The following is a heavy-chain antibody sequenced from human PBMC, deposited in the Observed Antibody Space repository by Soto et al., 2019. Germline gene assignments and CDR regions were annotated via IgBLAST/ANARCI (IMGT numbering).Heavy chain of an antibody. V-gene: IGHV4-59*08. J-gene: IGHJ5*02. CDR3: TRRRSSTRGPFDP. CDR2: IYYSGGT. Sequence: QVQLQESGPGLVKPSETLSLTCTVSGGSINSYYWSWIRQPPGKGLEWIGYIYYSGGTNYNPSLKKRVTISVDTSNSQFSRKLSSVTAADTAVDYCTRRRSSTRGPFDPWGQGTLVTVSS. D-gene: IGHD2-2*01. CDR1: GGSINSYY.